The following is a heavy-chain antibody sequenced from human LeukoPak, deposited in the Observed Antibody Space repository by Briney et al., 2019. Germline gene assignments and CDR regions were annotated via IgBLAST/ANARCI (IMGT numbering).Heavy chain of an antibody. CDR1: GFTFSTYA. V-gene: IGHV3-30*04. D-gene: IGHD2/OR15-2a*01. CDR3: ARDYLIESFDY. Sequence: GGSLRLSCAASGFTFSTYAMHWVRQAPGKGLEWVAVISYDGSNKYYADSVKGRFTISRDNSKDTLNLQMNSLRAEDTAVYYCARDYLIESFDYWGQGTLVTVSS. CDR2: ISYDGSNK. J-gene: IGHJ4*02.